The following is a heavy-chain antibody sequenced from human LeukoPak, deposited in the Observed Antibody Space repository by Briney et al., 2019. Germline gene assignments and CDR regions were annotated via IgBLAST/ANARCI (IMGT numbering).Heavy chain of an antibody. CDR3: AKAFGSRKAFDI. CDR2: INAGNGNT. D-gene: IGHD1-14*01. V-gene: IGHV1-3*01. CDR1: GYTFTSYA. Sequence: GASVKVSCKASGYTFTSYAIHWVRQAPGQRLEWMGWINAGNGNTKYSQKFQGRVTITRDTSASTAYMELSSLRSEDTAVYYCAKAFGSRKAFDIWGQGTTVTVSS. J-gene: IGHJ3*02.